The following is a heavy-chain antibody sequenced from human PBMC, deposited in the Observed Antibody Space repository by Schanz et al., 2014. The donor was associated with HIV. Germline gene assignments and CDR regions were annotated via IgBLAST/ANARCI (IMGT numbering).Heavy chain of an antibody. CDR1: GFSFRTFG. J-gene: IGHJ4*02. Sequence: VQLVESGGGVVQPGRSLRLSCVASGFSFRTFGMHWVRQAPGKGLEWVALIYYDGTNKYYTDSVKGRFTISRDNSKNTLYLQMNSLRAEDTSVYYCARGFQGFDYWGQGTLVTVSS. V-gene: IGHV3-33*01. CDR3: ARGFQGFDY. CDR2: IYYDGTNK. D-gene: IGHD3-10*01.